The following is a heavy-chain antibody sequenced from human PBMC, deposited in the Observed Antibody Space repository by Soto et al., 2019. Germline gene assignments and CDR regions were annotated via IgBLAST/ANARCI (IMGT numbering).Heavy chain of an antibody. CDR1: GGTFSSYA. J-gene: IGHJ5*02. V-gene: IGHV1-69*01. Sequence: KVSCKASGGTFSSYAISWVRQAPGQGLEWMGGIIPIFGTANYAQKFQGRVTITADESTSTAYMELSSLRSEDTAVYYCARAARSYYYDSSGPGNWFDPWGQGTLVTVS. CDR3: ARAARSYYYDSSGPGNWFDP. CDR2: IIPIFGTA. D-gene: IGHD3-22*01.